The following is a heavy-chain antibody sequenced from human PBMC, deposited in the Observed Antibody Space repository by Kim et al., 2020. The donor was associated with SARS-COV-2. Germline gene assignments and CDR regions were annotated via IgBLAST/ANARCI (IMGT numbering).Heavy chain of an antibody. CDR3: ARWGARFRELFSYPYNWFDP. D-gene: IGHD3-10*01. J-gene: IGHJ5*02. V-gene: IGHV4-30-2*05. Sequence: RVTISVDTSKNQFSLKLSSVTAADTAVYYCARWGARFRELFSYPYNWFDPWGQGTLVTVSS.